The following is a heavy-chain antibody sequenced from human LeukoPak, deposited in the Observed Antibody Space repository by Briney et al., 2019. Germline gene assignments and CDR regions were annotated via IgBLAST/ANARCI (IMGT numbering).Heavy chain of an antibody. Sequence: GGSLRLSCAASGFTFSSYAMHWVRQAPGKGLEWVAVISYDGSNKYYADSVKGRFTISRDNAKNSLYLQMNSLRAEDTAVYYCARTGQIDYWGQGTLVTVSS. V-gene: IGHV3-30-3*01. CDR1: GFTFSSYA. J-gene: IGHJ4*02. D-gene: IGHD3-10*01. CDR2: ISYDGSNK. CDR3: ARTGQIDY.